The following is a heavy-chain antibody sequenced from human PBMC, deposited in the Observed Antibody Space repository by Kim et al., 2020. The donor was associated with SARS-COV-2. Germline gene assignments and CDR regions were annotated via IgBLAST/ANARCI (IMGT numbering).Heavy chain of an antibody. Sequence: GGSLRLSCAASGFTFSDYYMSWIRQAPGKGLEWVSYISSSIDYTNYADSLKGRFTISRDNAKNSLYLQMNSLRADDTAVYYCSGVSPGSSSWYYFDYWG. CDR2: ISSSIDYT. CDR1: GFTFSDYY. V-gene: IGHV3-11*05. J-gene: IGHJ4*01. CDR3: SGVSPGSSSWYYFDY. D-gene: IGHD6-13*01.